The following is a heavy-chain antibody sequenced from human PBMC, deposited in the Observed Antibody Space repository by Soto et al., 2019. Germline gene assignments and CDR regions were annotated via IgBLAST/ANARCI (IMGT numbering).Heavy chain of an antibody. J-gene: IGHJ6*02. V-gene: IGHV4-30-2*06. CDR3: ARDYYGMDV. CDR1: GGSISSGGYS. Sequence: SETLSLTCTVSGGSISSGGYSWTWIRQSPGKGLEWIGYTYQSGSAYYNPSLKSRVTISVDRSKDQFSLNLTSVTAADTAVYYCARDYYGMDVWGQGTTVTVSS. CDR2: TYQSGSA.